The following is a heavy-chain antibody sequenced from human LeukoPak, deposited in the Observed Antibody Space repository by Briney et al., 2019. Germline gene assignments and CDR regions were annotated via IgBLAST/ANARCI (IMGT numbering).Heavy chain of an antibody. J-gene: IGHJ4*02. D-gene: IGHD6-19*01. CDR1: GFPFSSYW. CDR3: ARVEFYGSQLQDY. CDR2: IKQDGSEE. V-gene: IGHV3-7*01. Sequence: GGSLRLSCAASGFPFSSYWMSWVRQAPGKGVEWVANIKQDGSEEYYVDSVKGRFTISRDNAKNSLYLQMNSLRAEDTAVYYCARVEFYGSQLQDYWGQGILVTVSS.